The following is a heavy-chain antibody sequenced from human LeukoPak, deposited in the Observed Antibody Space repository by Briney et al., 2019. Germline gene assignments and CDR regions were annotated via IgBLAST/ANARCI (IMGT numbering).Heavy chain of an antibody. J-gene: IGHJ4*02. CDR2: IRSKANSYAT. CDR3: TRYSGSYPFDY. CDR1: GFTFSGSA. V-gene: IGHV3-73*01. D-gene: IGHD1-26*01. Sequence: GGSLKLSCAASGFTFSGSAMHWVRQASGKGLEWVGRIRSKANSYATAYAASVKGRFTISRDDSKNTAYLQMNSLKTEDTAVYYCTRYSGSYPFDYWGQGTLVTVSS.